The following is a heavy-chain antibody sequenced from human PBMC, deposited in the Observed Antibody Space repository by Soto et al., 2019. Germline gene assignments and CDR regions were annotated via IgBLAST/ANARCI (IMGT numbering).Heavy chain of an antibody. V-gene: IGHV1-46*01. CDR1: GYTFTSYY. Sequence: ASVKVSCKASGYTFTSYYMHWVRQAPGQGLEWMGIINPSGGSTSYAQKFQGRVTMTRDTSTSTVYMELSSLRSEDTAVYYCARTDSGSYPVPFVIDYWGQGTLVTVSS. J-gene: IGHJ4*02. D-gene: IGHD1-26*01. CDR3: ARTDSGSYPVPFVIDY. CDR2: INPSGGST.